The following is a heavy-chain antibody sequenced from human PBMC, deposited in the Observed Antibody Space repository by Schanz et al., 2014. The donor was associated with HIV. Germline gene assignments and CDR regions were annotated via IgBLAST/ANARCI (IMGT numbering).Heavy chain of an antibody. CDR1: GFTFSNYA. D-gene: IGHD6-13*01. J-gene: IGHJ1*01. Sequence: QVQLVESGGGVVQPGRSLRLSCAVSGFTFSNYAMHWVRQAPGKGLEWVAVISYDGSNKYYADSVKGRFTISRDNSKNRLYLQMNSLRAEDTAVYYCAKVGRIYSTTWIDHWGQGTLVTVSS. V-gene: IGHV3-30-3*01. CDR2: ISYDGSNK. CDR3: AKVGRIYSTTWIDH.